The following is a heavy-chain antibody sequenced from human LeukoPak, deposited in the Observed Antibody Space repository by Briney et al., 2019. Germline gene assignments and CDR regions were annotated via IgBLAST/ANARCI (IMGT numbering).Heavy chain of an antibody. V-gene: IGHV4-59*01. J-gene: IGHJ4*02. CDR1: GGCLRRYY. D-gene: IGHD6-6*01. CDR3: ATTVYSRSSRYFEY. Sequence: ETLSNPLSNLGGCLRRYYCSCIRKPPGKGREWIGYIYYSGSNNYIPSLKSRVTISVDTSKSQFPLKLSAETAADTAVYYCATTVYSRSSRYFEYWGQGTLVTVSS. CDR2: IYYSGSN.